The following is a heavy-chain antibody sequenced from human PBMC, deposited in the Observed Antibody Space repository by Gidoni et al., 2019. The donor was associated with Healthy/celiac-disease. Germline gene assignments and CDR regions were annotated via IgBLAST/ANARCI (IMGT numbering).Heavy chain of an antibody. Sequence: EVQLVESGGGLVQPGGSLRLSCAASGFTFSSYEMIWVRQAPGKGLEWVSYISSSGSTIYYADSVKGRFTISRDNAKNSLYLQMNSLRAEDTAFYYCARDAWELGFDYWGQGTLVTVSS. V-gene: IGHV3-48*03. CDR3: ARDAWELGFDY. CDR1: GFTFSSYE. CDR2: ISSSGSTI. J-gene: IGHJ4*02. D-gene: IGHD1-26*01.